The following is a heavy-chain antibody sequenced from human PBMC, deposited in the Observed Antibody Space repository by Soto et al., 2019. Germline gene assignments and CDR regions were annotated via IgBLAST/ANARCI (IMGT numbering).Heavy chain of an antibody. CDR1: GGIFKNYF. J-gene: IGHJ4*02. CDR3: ARNLEFRDGYISHFDY. V-gene: IGHV1-69*13. CDR2: IFPIFGTS. D-gene: IGHD1-1*01. Sequence: SVKVSCKASGGIFKNYFFSWVRQAPGQGLEWMGGIFPIFGTSNYAQKFQGRVTITADESTTTAYMELNSLTSEDTAVYYCARNLEFRDGYISHFDYWGQGTLVTVSS.